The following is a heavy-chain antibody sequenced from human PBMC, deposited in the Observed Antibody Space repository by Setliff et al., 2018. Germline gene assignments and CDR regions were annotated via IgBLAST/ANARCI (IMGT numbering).Heavy chain of an antibody. D-gene: IGHD3-22*01. J-gene: IGHJ4*02. Sequence: PGGSLRLSCAASGFTVSSSYMSWVRQAPGKGLEWVSIIYSGGYTNYADSVKGRFTISRDNSKNTLHLQMNSLRAEDTAVYYCARDVQGGGYPDYWGQGTLVTVSS. CDR2: IYSGGYT. CDR1: GFTVSSSY. CDR3: ARDVQGGGYPDY. V-gene: IGHV3-53*01.